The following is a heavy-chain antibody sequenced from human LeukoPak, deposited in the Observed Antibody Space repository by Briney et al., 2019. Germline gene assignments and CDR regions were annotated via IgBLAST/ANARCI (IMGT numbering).Heavy chain of an antibody. CDR1: GGSISSYY. CDR3: ARRAYSSGFDYIDY. Sequence: PSETLSLTCTVSGGSISSYYWSWIRQPPGKGLELIGFTYYSGSTSYNPSLKSRVTISVDTSKSQFSLKLSSVIAADTAVYYCARRAYSSGFDYIDYWGQGTLVTVFS. CDR2: TYYSGST. D-gene: IGHD6-19*01. V-gene: IGHV4-59*08. J-gene: IGHJ4*02.